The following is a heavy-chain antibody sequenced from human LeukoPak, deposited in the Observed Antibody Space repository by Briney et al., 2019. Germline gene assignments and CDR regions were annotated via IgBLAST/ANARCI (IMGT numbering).Heavy chain of an antibody. V-gene: IGHV3-66*01. CDR1: GFTFSSYS. Sequence: RGGSLRLSCAASGFTFSSYSMNWVRQAPGQGLEWVSVIYSDGNTNYSDSVEGRFTISRDNSKNALYLQMNSLRAEDTAVYYCASSSCDDWGPGTLVTVSS. D-gene: IGHD6-13*01. CDR3: ASSSCDD. J-gene: IGHJ4*02. CDR2: IYSDGNT.